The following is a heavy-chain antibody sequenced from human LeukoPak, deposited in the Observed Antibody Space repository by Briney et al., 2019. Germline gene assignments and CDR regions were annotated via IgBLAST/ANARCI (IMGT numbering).Heavy chain of an antibody. V-gene: IGHV3-53*01. CDR2: IYSGGST. D-gene: IGHD3-9*01. J-gene: IGHJ4*02. Sequence: GGSLRLSCAASGFTVSSNYMSWVRQAPGKGLEWVSVIYSGGSTYYADSVKGRFTISRDNSKNTLYLQMNSLRAEDTAVYYCAGPLRYFDLLLFHWGQGTLVTVSS. CDR1: GFTVSSNY. CDR3: AGPLRYFDLLLFH.